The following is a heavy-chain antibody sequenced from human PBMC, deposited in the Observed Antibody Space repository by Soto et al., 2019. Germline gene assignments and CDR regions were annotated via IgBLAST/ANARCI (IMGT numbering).Heavy chain of an antibody. CDR2: IHHTGST. CDR3: ARSNDGSGFYFSNC. CDR1: GGFISTYY. V-gene: IGHV4-59*01. D-gene: IGHD3-22*01. Sequence: SETLSLTCTVSGGFISTYYWSWIRQSPEKGLELIGYIHHTGSTNYNPSLKSRVTMSPDTSRNQFSLKLYSVTPADTAVYYCARSNDGSGFYFSNCWGQGTLVTVSS. J-gene: IGHJ4*02.